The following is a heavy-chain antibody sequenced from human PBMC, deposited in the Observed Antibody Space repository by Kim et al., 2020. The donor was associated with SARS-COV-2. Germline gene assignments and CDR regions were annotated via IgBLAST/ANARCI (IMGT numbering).Heavy chain of an antibody. J-gene: IGHJ4*02. CDR2: IYPGDSDT. CDR1: GYSFTSYW. Sequence: GESLKISCKGSGYSFTSYWIGWVRQMPGKGLEWMGIIYPGDSDTRYSPSFQGQVTISADKSISTAYLQWSSLKASDTAMYYCARLGASCANYYDSSGYLDHWRQGPLVSVSS. CDR3: ARLGASCANYYDSSGYLDH. D-gene: IGHD3-22*01. V-gene: IGHV5-51*01.